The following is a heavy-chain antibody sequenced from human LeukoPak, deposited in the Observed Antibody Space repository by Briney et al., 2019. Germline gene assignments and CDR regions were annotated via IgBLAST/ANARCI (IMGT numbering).Heavy chain of an antibody. V-gene: IGHV3-23*01. CDR1: GFTFSSYA. D-gene: IGHD3-22*01. CDR3: AKDAAYYYDSSGYYVTDY. CDR2: ISGSGGST. Sequence: GGSLRLSCAASGFTFSSYAMSWVRQAPGKGLEWVSAISGSGGSTYYADSVKGRFTISRDNSKNTLYLQMNSLRAEDTAVYYCAKDAAYYYDSSGYYVTDYWGQGTLVTVSS. J-gene: IGHJ4*02.